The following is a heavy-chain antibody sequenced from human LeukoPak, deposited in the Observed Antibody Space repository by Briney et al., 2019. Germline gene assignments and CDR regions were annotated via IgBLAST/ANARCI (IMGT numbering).Heavy chain of an antibody. Sequence: GGSLRLSCAASGFTFSGFYMSWIRQARGKGLDYVSYISAGSSIYYADSVKGRFTISRDNANNSLYLQMNSLRAEDTAVYYCARGGDCNSTKCHFDYWGQGTLVTVSS. J-gene: IGHJ4*02. D-gene: IGHD2/OR15-2a*01. CDR1: GFTFSGFY. V-gene: IGHV3-11*04. CDR2: ISAGSSI. CDR3: ARGGDCNSTKCHFDY.